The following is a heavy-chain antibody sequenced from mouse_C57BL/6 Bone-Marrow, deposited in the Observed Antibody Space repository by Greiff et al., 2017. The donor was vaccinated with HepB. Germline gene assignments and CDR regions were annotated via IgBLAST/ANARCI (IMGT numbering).Heavy chain of an antibody. V-gene: IGHV6-3*01. D-gene: IGHD1-1*01. J-gene: IGHJ4*01. CDR2: IRLKSDNYAT. CDR3: TVSITTVVAHMDY. CDR1: GFTFSNYW. Sequence: EVMLVESGGGLVQPGGSMKLSCVASGFTFSNYWMNWVRQSPEKGLEWVAQIRLKSDNYATHYAESVKGRFTISRDDSKSSVYLQMNNLRAEDTGIYYCTVSITTVVAHMDYWGQGTSVTVSS.